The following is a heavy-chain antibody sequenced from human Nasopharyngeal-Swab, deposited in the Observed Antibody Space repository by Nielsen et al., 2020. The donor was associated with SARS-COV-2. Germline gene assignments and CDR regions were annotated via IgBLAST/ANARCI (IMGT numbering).Heavy chain of an antibody. J-gene: IGHJ6*03. V-gene: IGHV3-33*06. Sequence: VRQAPGKGLEWVAVIWHDGSDQRYAGSVKGRFTISRDNSKNTLYLQMNSLRAEDTAVYYCAKRSFDYVWGTYNYMDVWGKGTTVIVSS. D-gene: IGHD3-16*01. CDR3: AKRSFDYVWGTYNYMDV. CDR2: IWHDGSDQ.